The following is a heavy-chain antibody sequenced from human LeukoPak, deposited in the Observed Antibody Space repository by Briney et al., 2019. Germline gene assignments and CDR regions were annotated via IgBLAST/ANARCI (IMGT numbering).Heavy chain of an antibody. D-gene: IGHD3-22*01. J-gene: IGHJ4*02. CDR1: GFTFTSYN. CDR2: ISSSSSYI. V-gene: IGHV3-21*04. Sequence: GGSLRLSCAASGFTFTSYNMNWVRQAPGKGLEWVSSISSSSSYIYYADSVKGRLTISRDNAKNSLYLQMNSLRAEDTAVYYCAKDAYYYDSSGYYSYWGQGTLVTVSS. CDR3: AKDAYYYDSSGYYSY.